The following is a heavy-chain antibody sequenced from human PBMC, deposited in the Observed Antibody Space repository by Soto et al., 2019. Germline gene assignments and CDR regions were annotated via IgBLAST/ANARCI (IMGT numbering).Heavy chain of an antibody. J-gene: IGHJ6*02. Sequence: PSETLSLTCAVYGGSFSGYYWSWIRQPPGKGREWIGEINHSGSTNYNPSLKSRVTISVDTSKNQFSQKLSAVTAADTAVYYCARETEYDFWSGYFSSGMDVWGQGTTVTVSS. D-gene: IGHD3-3*01. CDR2: INHSGST. CDR1: GGSFSGYY. CDR3: ARETEYDFWSGYFSSGMDV. V-gene: IGHV4-34*01.